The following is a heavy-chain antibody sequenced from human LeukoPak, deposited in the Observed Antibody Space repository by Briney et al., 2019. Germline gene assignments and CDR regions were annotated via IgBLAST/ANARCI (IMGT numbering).Heavy chain of an antibody. CDR3: ARVQGNCYDSSGYYYFDY. V-gene: IGHV4-4*07. CDR1: GVSISSYY. D-gene: IGHD3-22*01. J-gene: IGHJ4*02. Sequence: PSETLSLTCTVSGVSISSYYWSWIRQPAGKGLEWLGRIYTSGSNNYNPSLKSRVTMSVDTSKNQFSLKLSSATAADTAVYYCARVQGNCYDSSGYYYFDYWGQGPLVTVSS. CDR2: IYTSGSN.